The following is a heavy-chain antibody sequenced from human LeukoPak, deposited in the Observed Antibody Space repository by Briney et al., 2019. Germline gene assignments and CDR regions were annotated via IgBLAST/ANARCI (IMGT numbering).Heavy chain of an antibody. D-gene: IGHD3-22*01. Sequence: GRSLRLSCAASGFTFSNAWMSWVRQAPGKGLEWVGRIKSKTDGGTTDYAAPVKGRFTISRDDSKNTLYLQMNSLKTEDTAVYYCTTGPIPYYDSSGYYSYWGQGTLVTVSS. V-gene: IGHV3-15*01. CDR1: GFTFSNAW. J-gene: IGHJ4*02. CDR2: IKSKTDGGTT. CDR3: TTGPIPYYDSSGYYSY.